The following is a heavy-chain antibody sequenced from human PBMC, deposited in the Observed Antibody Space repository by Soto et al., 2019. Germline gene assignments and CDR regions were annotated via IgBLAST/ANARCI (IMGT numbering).Heavy chain of an antibody. Sequence: QVQLLQSGAEVKKPGSSMKVSCKVSGDSFSNSAISWVRQAPGQGLEWMGNIIPHFGAGDSAQKFQGRVTITADGSTSTVYMELTNLRHEDTAVYFCAKACVVTTTAFDNWGRGTLVTVSS. V-gene: IGHV1-69*18. J-gene: IGHJ4*02. CDR2: IIPHFGAG. CDR3: AKACVVTTTAFDN. CDR1: GDSFSNSA. D-gene: IGHD2-15*01.